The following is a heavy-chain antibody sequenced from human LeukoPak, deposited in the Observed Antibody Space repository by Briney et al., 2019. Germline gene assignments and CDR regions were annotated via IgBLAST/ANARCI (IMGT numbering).Heavy chain of an antibody. Sequence: SETLSLTCTVSGGSISSYYWSWIRQPPGKELEWIGYIYYSGSTNYNPSLKSRVTISVDTSKNQFSLKLSSVTAADTAVYYCARAYSSGWYVGVGDYWGQGTLVTVSS. V-gene: IGHV4-59*12. D-gene: IGHD6-19*01. CDR3: ARAYSSGWYVGVGDY. J-gene: IGHJ4*02. CDR1: GGSISSYY. CDR2: IYYSGST.